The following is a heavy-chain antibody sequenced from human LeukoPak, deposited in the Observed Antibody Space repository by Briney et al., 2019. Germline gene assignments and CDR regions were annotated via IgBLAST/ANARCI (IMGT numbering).Heavy chain of an antibody. CDR2: INPNSGGT. J-gene: IGHJ6*02. V-gene: IGHV1-2*02. CDR1: GGTFSSYA. CDR3: ARDLRGEVVVAAVNYYYYGMDV. Sequence: ASVKVSCKASGGTFSSYAISWVRQAPGQGLEWMGWINPNSGGTNYAQKFQGRVTMTRDTSISTAYMELSRLRSDDTAVCYCARDLRGEVVVAAVNYYYYGMDVWGQGTTVTVSS. D-gene: IGHD2-15*01.